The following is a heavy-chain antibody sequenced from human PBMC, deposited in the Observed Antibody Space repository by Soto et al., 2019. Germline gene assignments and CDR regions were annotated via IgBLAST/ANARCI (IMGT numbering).Heavy chain of an antibody. J-gene: IGHJ4*02. CDR3: AKERLAKKTYYHDSRGLTYFDY. CDR1: GFTFSSYA. V-gene: IGHV3-23*01. D-gene: IGHD3-22*01. CDR2: ISGSGGST. Sequence: EVQLLESGGGLVQPGGSLRLSCAASGFTFSSYAMSWVRQAPGQGLEWVSAISGSGGSTYYADSVKGRFTISRDNSKIPLYLQMNILRAEETAVYYCAKERLAKKTYYHDSRGLTYFDYWGQGPLVSASS.